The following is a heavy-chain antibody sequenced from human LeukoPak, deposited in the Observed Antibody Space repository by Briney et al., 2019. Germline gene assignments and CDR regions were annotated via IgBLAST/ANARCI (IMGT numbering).Heavy chain of an antibody. CDR2: ISYDGNNK. J-gene: IGHJ6*02. D-gene: IGHD1-1*01. CDR1: GFTFRNYA. Sequence: GKSLRLSCAASGFTFRNYAMHWVRQAPGKGLEWVALISYDGNNKYYADSVRGRFTISRDNSKNSLYLQMNSLRGEDTAVYFCAKVLGYNWSDVGGMDDWGQGTTVTVSS. CDR3: AKVLGYNWSDVGGMDD. V-gene: IGHV3-30*18.